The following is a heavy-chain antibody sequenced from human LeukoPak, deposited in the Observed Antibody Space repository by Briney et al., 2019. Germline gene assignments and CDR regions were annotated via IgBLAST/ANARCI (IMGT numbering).Heavy chain of an antibody. V-gene: IGHV4-59*01. CDR3: AREGRSRSSGYYHYYMDV. CDR2: IYYSGST. J-gene: IGHJ6*03. CDR1: GGSISDFY. D-gene: IGHD6-6*01. Sequence: PSETLSLTCTVPGGSISDFYWSWIRQSPGKGLEWIGYIYYSGSTNYNPSLKSRVTISLDTSKNQFSLKLSSVTAADTAVYYCAREGRSRSSGYYHYYMDVWGKGTTVTVSS.